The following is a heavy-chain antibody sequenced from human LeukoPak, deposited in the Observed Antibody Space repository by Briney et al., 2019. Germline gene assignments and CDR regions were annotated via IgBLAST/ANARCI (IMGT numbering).Heavy chain of an antibody. J-gene: IGHJ5*02. CDR1: GGSISSGDYY. CDR3: ARGSIRVVPAATPFDP. CDR2: IYYSGST. V-gene: IGHV4-39*07. Sequence: SETLSLTCTVSGGSISSGDYYWGWIRQPPGKGLEWIGSIYYSGSTYYNPSLKSRVTISVDTSKNQFSLKLSSVTAADTAVYYCARGSIRVVPAATPFDPWGQGTLVTVSS. D-gene: IGHD2-2*02.